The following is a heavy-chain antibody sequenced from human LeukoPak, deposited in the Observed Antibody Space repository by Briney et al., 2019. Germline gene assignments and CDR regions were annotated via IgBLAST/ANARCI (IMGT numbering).Heavy chain of an antibody. CDR3: ARDVSAAAVGYFDY. Sequence: PSETLSLTCTVSGGSISSYYWSWIRKPPGKGLEWIGYIYYSGSTNYNPSLKSRVTISVDTSKNQFSLKLSSVTAADTAVYYCARDVSAAAVGYFDYWGQGTLVTVSS. J-gene: IGHJ4*02. D-gene: IGHD6-13*01. CDR1: GGSISSYY. V-gene: IGHV4-59*01. CDR2: IYYSGST.